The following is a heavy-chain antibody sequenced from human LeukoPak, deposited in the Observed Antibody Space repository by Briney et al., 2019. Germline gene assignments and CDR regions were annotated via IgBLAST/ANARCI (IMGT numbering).Heavy chain of an antibody. V-gene: IGHV4-38-2*02. CDR1: GYSISSGYY. CDR3: ARDKSWSGYALDY. Sequence: SETLSLTCTVSGYSISSGYYWGWIRQPPGKGLEWIGSIYHSGSTYYNPSLKSRVTISVDTSKNQFSLKLSSVTAADTAVYYCARDKSWSGYALDYWGQGTLVTVSS. J-gene: IGHJ4*02. D-gene: IGHD3-3*01. CDR2: IYHSGST.